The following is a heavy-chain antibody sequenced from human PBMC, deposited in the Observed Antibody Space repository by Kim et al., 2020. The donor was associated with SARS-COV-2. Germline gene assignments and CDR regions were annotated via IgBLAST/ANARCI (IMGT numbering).Heavy chain of an antibody. CDR1: GGSINSYY. CDR2: IHYSGST. D-gene: IGHD6-19*01. CDR3: ARDLGAVAGFDY. Sequence: SETLSLTCTVSGGSINSYYWAWIRQPPGKRLECIGNIHYSGSTNYNPSLKSRVTISIDASKNQFSLKLSSVTAADTAVYYCARDLGAVAGFDYWGQGTLVTVSS. J-gene: IGHJ4*02. V-gene: IGHV4-59*13.